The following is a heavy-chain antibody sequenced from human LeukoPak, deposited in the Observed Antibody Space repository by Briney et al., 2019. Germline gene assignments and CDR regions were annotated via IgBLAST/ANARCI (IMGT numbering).Heavy chain of an antibody. J-gene: IGHJ6*02. D-gene: IGHD1-14*01. CDR1: GFTFSVYS. CDR2: MTSSSYI. V-gene: IGHV3-21*01. Sequence: GGSLRLSCAASGFTFSVYSMTWVRQAPGKGLEWVSSMTSSSYINYADSLKGRSTISRDNAKNSLYLQMNSLRAEDTAVYYCVRESTSYYGMDVWGQGTTVTVSS. CDR3: VRESTSYYGMDV.